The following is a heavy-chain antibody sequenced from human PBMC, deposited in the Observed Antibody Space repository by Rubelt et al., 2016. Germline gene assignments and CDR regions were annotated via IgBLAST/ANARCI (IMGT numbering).Heavy chain of an antibody. J-gene: IGHJ6*02. V-gene: IGHV4-31*02. CDR2: IYYSGST. CDR3: ARDSLVGNRDYYGMDV. D-gene: IGHD1-14*01. CDR1: GGYY. Sequence: GGYYWSWIRQHPGKSLEWIGYIYYSGSTYYNPSLQSRVTMSVDTSKNQFSLKLSPVTAADTAVYYCARDSLVGNRDYYGMDVWGQGTTVTVSS.